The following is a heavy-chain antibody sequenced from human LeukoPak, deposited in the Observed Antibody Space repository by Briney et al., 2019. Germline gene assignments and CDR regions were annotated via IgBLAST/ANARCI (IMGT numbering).Heavy chain of an antibody. J-gene: IGHJ3*02. Sequence: GGSLRLPCAASGFTFSSYAMSWVRQAPGKGLEWVSAISGSGGSTYYADSVKGRSTISRDNSKNTLYLQMNSLRAEDTAVYYCARIGAATYAFDIWGQGTMVTVSS. V-gene: IGHV3-23*01. CDR1: GFTFSSYA. CDR3: ARIGAATYAFDI. D-gene: IGHD1-26*01. CDR2: ISGSGGST.